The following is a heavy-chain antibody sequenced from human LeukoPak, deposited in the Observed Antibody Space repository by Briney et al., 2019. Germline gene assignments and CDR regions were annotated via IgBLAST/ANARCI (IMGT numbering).Heavy chain of an antibody. CDR1: GFTFSSYW. CDR3: AREDYGDYSEYYFDY. J-gene: IGHJ4*02. CDR2: INSDGSST. V-gene: IGHV3-74*01. D-gene: IGHD4-17*01. Sequence: QPGGSLRLSCAASGFTFSSYWMHWVRQAPGKGLVWVSRINSDGSSTSYADSVKGRFTISRDNAKNTLYLQRNSLRAEDTAVYYCAREDYGDYSEYYFDYWGQGSLVTVSS.